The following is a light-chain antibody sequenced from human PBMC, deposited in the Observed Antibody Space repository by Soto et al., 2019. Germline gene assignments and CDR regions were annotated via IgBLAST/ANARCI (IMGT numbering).Light chain of an antibody. CDR2: KAS. V-gene: IGKV1-5*03. J-gene: IGKJ1*01. CDR3: KQYFSLSS. CDR1: QNVGPW. Sequence: DIQMTQSPSALSASVGDSVSITCRASQNVGPWLAWYQQKPGKPPNILIYKASNLEIGVPSRFSGSGSGKEYTLTISSLQPDVFATYFCKQYFSLSSFGQGTKVEVK.